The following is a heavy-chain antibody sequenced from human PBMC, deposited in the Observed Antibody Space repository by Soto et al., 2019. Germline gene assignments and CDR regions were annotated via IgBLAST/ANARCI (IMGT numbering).Heavy chain of an antibody. CDR3: ARDNYGPHDY. Sequence: QVQLVQSGAEVKKPGASVKVSCKPSGYTFTDYYIHWVRQAPGQGLEWMGWVDPKSGGTRNTQKFQGRVTMTRDTSTSTVYMELSSLRSDDTAVYYCARDNYGPHDYWGQGTLVTVSS. D-gene: IGHD3-10*01. V-gene: IGHV1-2*02. CDR2: VDPKSGGT. J-gene: IGHJ4*02. CDR1: GYTFTDYY.